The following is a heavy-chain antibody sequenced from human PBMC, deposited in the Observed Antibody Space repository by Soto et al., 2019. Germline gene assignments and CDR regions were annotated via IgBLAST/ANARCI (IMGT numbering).Heavy chain of an antibody. Sequence: ASLKVSCKASGYTFTSYDINWVLRATGQGLEWMGWMDPNSGNTGYAQKFQGRVTMTRNTSISTAYMELSSLRSEDTAVYYCARNNWNDDGGVDYWGQGTLVTVS. CDR1: GYTFTSYD. CDR3: ARNNWNDDGGVDY. CDR2: MDPNSGNT. D-gene: IGHD1-1*01. V-gene: IGHV1-8*01. J-gene: IGHJ4*02.